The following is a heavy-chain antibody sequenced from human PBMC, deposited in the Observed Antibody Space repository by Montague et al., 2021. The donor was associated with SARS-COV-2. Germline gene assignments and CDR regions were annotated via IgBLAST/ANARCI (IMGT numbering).Heavy chain of an antibody. CDR2: XDWDDDK. D-gene: IGHD5-18*01. CDR3: ARIPVSGTAMDQYYYYYGMDV. CDR1: GFSLSTSGMC. J-gene: IGHJ6*02. Sequence: PALVKPTQTLTLTCTFSGFSLSTSGMCVSWIRQPPGKALEWLALXDWDDDKHYSTSLKTRLTISKDTSKNQVVLTMTNMDPVDTATYCCARIPVSGTAMDQYYYYYGMDVWGQGTTVTVSS. V-gene: IGHV2-70*01.